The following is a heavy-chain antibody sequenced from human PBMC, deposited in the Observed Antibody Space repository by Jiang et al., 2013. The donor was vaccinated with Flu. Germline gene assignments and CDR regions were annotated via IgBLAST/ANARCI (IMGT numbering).Heavy chain of an antibody. CDR2: IIPILGIA. V-gene: IGHV1-69*04. Sequence: GAEVKKPGSSVKVSCKASGGTFSSYTISWVRQAPGQGLEWMGRIIPILGIANYAQKFQGRVTITADKSTSTAYMELSSLRSEDTAVYYCAREGGTYCGGDCYTSWYFDLWGRGTLVTVSS. CDR1: GGTFSSYT. CDR3: AREGGTYCGGDCYTSWYFDL. D-gene: IGHD2-21*02. J-gene: IGHJ2*01.